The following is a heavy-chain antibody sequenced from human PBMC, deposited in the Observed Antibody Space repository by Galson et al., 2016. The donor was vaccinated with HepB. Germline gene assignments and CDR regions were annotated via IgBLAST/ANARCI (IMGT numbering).Heavy chain of an antibody. V-gene: IGHV1-18*01. J-gene: IGHJ4*02. Sequence: SVKVSCKASGYTFATYGINWVRQVPGQGLQWIGWIGAQNEDTTFAQTLQGRVTMTTNTSTTTAYLELRSLRSDDSAVYFCARGCRTTITGCSLCGVDFWGQGTLVTVSS. D-gene: IGHD1-14*01. CDR3: ARGCRTTITGCSLCGVDF. CDR2: IGAQNEDT. CDR1: GYTFATYG.